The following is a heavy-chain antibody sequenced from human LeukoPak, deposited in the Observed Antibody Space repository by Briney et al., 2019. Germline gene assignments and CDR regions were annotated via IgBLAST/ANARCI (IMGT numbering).Heavy chain of an antibody. CDR2: ISYDGSNK. J-gene: IGHJ4*02. Sequence: GGSLRLSCAASGFTFSSYGMHWVRQAPGKGLEWVAVISYDGSNKYYADSVKGRFTISRDNSKNTLYLQMSSLRAEDTAVYYCVKDQTYYYDSSGYYVYWGQGTLVTVSS. V-gene: IGHV3-30*18. CDR3: VKDQTYYYDSSGYYVY. CDR1: GFTFSSYG. D-gene: IGHD3-22*01.